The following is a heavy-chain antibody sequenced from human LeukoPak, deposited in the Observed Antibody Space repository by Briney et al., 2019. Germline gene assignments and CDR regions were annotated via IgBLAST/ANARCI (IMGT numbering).Heavy chain of an antibody. CDR2: MNPNSGKT. CDR1: GYTFTTYD. D-gene: IGHD3-16*01. CDR3: ARESLYP. V-gene: IGHV1-8*03. Sequence: ASVKVSCKASGYTFTTYDINWVRQATGQGLEWMGFMNPNSGKTVHAQNFLGRLTISIDTSINTAYMELSNLRSEDTAVYYCARESLYPWGQGTLVTVSS. J-gene: IGHJ5*02.